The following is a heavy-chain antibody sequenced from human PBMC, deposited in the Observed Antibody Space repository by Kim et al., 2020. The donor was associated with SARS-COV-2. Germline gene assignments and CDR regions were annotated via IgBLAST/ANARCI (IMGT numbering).Heavy chain of an antibody. J-gene: IGHJ4*02. V-gene: IGHV3-53*01. Sequence: TYDADSVKGRFTISRESSKNTVYLQMDSLRAEDTALYYCARETSDRHIDHWGQGTLVTVSS. CDR3: ARETSDRHIDH. D-gene: IGHD2-2*01. CDR2: T.